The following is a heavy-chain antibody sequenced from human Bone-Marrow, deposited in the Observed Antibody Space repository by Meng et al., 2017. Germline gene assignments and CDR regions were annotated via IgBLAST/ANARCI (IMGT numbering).Heavy chain of an antibody. CDR2: IYCSGGT. CDR1: GGSIGSCGYS. V-gene: IGHV4-31*01. Sequence: QLEASGPRLGQPAQTLPLTCTVPGGSIGSCGYSWSCNRQHPGKGLEWIGDIYCSGGTYYIPSLTSLVTISVDTSKNQFSRKLSSVTASDTAVYYCARVGYSGSRVTSYYFDYWGQGTLVTVSS. J-gene: IGHJ4*02. CDR3: ARVGYSGSRVTSYYFDY. D-gene: IGHD1-26*01.